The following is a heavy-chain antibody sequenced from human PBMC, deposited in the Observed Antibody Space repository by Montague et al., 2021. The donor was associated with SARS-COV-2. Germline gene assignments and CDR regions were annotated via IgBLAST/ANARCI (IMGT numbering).Heavy chain of an antibody. V-gene: IGHV4-39*07. CDR1: GGSISSSSYF. Sequence: SETLSLTCTISGGSISSSSYFWGWVRQPPGKGLEWIGSIYFSGSAYYNPSLKSRVTISIDTSKNQFSLKLSSVTAADTAVYYCARVLGRGTYWWGDYWGQGTPVTVSS. D-gene: IGHD2-8*02. J-gene: IGHJ4*02. CDR3: ARVLGRGTYWWGDY. CDR2: IYFSGSA.